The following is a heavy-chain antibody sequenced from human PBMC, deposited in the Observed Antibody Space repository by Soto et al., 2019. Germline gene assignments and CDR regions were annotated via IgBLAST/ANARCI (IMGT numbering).Heavy chain of an antibody. Sequence: PGGSLRLSCAASGFTFSSYAMSWVRQAPGKGLEWVSAISGSGGSTYYADSVKGRFTISRDNSKNTLYLQMNSLRAEDTAVYYCAKDATFNGGLGLAARNWFDPWGQGTLVTVSS. J-gene: IGHJ5*02. V-gene: IGHV3-23*01. CDR3: AKDATFNGGLGLAARNWFDP. D-gene: IGHD6-6*01. CDR2: ISGSGGST. CDR1: GFTFSSYA.